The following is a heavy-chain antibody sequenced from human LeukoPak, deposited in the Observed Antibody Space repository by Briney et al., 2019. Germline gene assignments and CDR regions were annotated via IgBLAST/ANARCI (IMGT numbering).Heavy chain of an antibody. CDR3: AIMHGYYDGSGYWVQ. V-gene: IGHV3-53*01. J-gene: IGHJ4*02. D-gene: IGHD3-22*01. CDR1: GFTVSSNY. Sequence: PGGSLRLSCAASGFTVSSNYMSWVRQAPGKGLEWVSFITTSGATASYADSVKGRFTISRDNPRNTLYMQMNSLRDEDTALYYCAIMHGYYDGSGYWVQWGQGTLVTVSS. CDR2: ITTSGATA.